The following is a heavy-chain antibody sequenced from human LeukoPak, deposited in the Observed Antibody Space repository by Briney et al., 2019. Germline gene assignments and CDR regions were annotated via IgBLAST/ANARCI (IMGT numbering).Heavy chain of an antibody. D-gene: IGHD6-13*01. J-gene: IGHJ4*02. V-gene: IGHV6-1*01. CDR2: TYFRSKWLN. CDR1: GDSVSSNRAA. Sequence: SQTLSLTCAISGDSVSSNRAAWNWNRQSPSRGLEWLGRTYFRSKWLNDYAVSVKSRITINPDTSKNQFSLQLNSVTPEDTAAYYCARGAGSLIDYWGQGTLVTVSS. CDR3: ARGAGSLIDY.